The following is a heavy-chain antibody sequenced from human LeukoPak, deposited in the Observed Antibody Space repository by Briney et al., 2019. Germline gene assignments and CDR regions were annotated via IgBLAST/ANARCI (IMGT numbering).Heavy chain of an antibody. D-gene: IGHD1-26*01. CDR3: ARDGGSYYGALYYYYGMDV. V-gene: IGHV4-39*07. Sequence: SETPSLTCTVSGGSISSSSYYWGWIRQPPGKGLEWIGSIYYSGSTYYNPSLKSRVTISVDTSKNQFSLKLSSVTAADTAVYYCARDGGSYYGALYYYYGMDVWGQGTTVTVSS. CDR1: GGSISSSSYY. CDR2: IYYSGST. J-gene: IGHJ6*02.